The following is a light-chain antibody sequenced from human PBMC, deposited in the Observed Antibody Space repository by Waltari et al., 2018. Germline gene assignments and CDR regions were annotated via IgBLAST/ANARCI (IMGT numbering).Light chain of an antibody. Sequence: QSALTQPASVSGSPGPSIPISCTGTSSDVGGYNYASWYQQYPGKAPKPMIYDVSKRPSGVSNRFSGSKSGNTASLTISGLQAEDEADYYCCSYAGSSTHVLFGGGTKLTVL. J-gene: IGLJ2*01. V-gene: IGLV2-23*02. CDR3: CSYAGSSTHVL. CDR1: SSDVGGYNY. CDR2: DVS.